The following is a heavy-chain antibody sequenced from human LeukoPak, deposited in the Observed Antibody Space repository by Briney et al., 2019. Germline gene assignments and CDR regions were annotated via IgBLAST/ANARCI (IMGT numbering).Heavy chain of an antibody. Sequence: PSETLSLTCAVYGGSFSGYYWSWIRQPPGKGLEWIGEINHSGSTNYNPSLKSRVTISVDTSKNQFSLKLSSVTAADTAVYYCARGSVYYDFWSGYYLKQPSKYYFDYWGQGTLVTVSS. D-gene: IGHD3-3*01. CDR3: ARGSVYYDFWSGYYLKQPSKYYFDY. CDR1: GGSFSGYY. J-gene: IGHJ4*02. CDR2: INHSGST. V-gene: IGHV4-34*01.